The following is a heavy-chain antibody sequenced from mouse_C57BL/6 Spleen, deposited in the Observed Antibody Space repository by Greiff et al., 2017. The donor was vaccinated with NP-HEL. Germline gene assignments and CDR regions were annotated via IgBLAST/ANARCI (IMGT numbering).Heavy chain of an antibody. J-gene: IGHJ2*01. Sequence: QVQLKQPGAELVMPGASVKLSCKASGYTFTSYWMHWVKQRPGQGLEWIGEIDPSDSYTNYNQKFKGKSTLTVDKSSSTAYMQLSSLTSEDSAVYYCARLAWDAFDYWGQGTTLTVSS. CDR1: GYTFTSYW. V-gene: IGHV1-69*01. CDR3: ARLAWDAFDY. CDR2: IDPSDSYT. D-gene: IGHD4-1*01.